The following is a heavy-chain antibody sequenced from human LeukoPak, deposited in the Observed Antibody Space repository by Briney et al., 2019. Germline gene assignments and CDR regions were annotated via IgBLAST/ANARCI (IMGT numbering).Heavy chain of an antibody. Sequence: SETLSLTCAVYGGSFSGYYWSWIRQPPGKGLEWIGEINHSGSTNYNPSLKSRVTISVDTSKNQFSLKLSSVTAADTAVYYCARGFTDSSSWYLGYWGQGTLVTVSS. D-gene: IGHD6-13*01. CDR1: GGSFSGYY. CDR3: ARGFTDSSSWYLGY. V-gene: IGHV4-34*01. CDR2: INHSGST. J-gene: IGHJ4*02.